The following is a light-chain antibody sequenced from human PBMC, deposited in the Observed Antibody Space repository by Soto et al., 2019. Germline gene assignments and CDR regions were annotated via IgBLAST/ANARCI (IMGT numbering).Light chain of an antibody. CDR1: SGHSSYA. CDR3: QTWGTGTVI. J-gene: IGLJ2*01. Sequence: QLVLTQSPSASASLGASVKLTCTLSSGHSSYAIAWHQQQPEKGPRYLMKVNSDGSHSKGDGIPDRFSGSSSGAERYLTISSLQSEDEADYYCQTWGTGTVIFGGGTMLTVL. V-gene: IGLV4-69*01. CDR2: VNSDGSH.